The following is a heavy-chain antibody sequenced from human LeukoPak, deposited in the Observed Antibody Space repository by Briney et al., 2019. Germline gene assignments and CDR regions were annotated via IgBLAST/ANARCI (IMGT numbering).Heavy chain of an antibody. V-gene: IGHV3-21*01. J-gene: IGHJ4*02. CDR1: GFTFSSYS. CDR3: ARDSVMVRGVITPFGY. D-gene: IGHD3-10*01. Sequence: GGSLRLSCAASGFTFSSYSMNWVRQAPGKGLEWVSSISSSSSYIYYADSVKGRFTISRDNAKNSLYLQMNSLRAEDTAVYYCARDSVMVRGVITPFGYWGQGTLVAVSS. CDR2: ISSSSSYI.